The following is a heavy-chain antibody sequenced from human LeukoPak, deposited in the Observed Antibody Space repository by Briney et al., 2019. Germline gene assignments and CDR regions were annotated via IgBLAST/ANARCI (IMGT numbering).Heavy chain of an antibody. D-gene: IGHD4-17*01. CDR2: INPSGGST. J-gene: IGHJ3*02. CDR3: ARSPLRVTTIKDDAFDI. Sequence: GASVKVSCKASGYTFTSYYMHWVRQAPGQGLEWMGIINPSGGSTSYAQKFQGRVTMTRDTSTSTVYMELSSLRSEDTAVYYCARSPLRVTTIKDDAFDIWGQGTMVTVSS. V-gene: IGHV1-46*01. CDR1: GYTFTSYY.